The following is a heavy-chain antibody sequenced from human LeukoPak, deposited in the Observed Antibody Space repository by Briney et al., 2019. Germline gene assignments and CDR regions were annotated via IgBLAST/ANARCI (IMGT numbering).Heavy chain of an antibody. D-gene: IGHD5-12*01. CDR2: MYGDMRDI. V-gene: IGHV3-74*01. J-gene: IGHJ5*02. CDR1: GLTFSNYW. Sequence: GGSLRLSCEASGLTFSNYWMHWVRQIPGKGLVWVSRMYGDMRDISYADSVKGRFTISRDNAKNTAYLQMNSLRGEDTAVYYCARDLGLRGSTWGQGTLVTVSS. CDR3: ARDLGLRGST.